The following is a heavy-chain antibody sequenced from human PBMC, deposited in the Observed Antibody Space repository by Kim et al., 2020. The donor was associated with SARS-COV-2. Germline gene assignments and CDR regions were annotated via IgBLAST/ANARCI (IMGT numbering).Heavy chain of an antibody. Sequence: GESLKISCKGSGYSFTSYWIGWVRQMPGKGLEWMGIIYPGDSDTRYSPSFQGQVTISADKSISTAYLQWSSLKASDTAMYYCARLFTGPRITMVRGAFDYWGQGTLVTVSS. J-gene: IGHJ4*02. CDR1: GYSFTSYW. CDR2: IYPGDSDT. D-gene: IGHD3-10*01. CDR3: ARLFTGPRITMVRGAFDY. V-gene: IGHV5-51*01.